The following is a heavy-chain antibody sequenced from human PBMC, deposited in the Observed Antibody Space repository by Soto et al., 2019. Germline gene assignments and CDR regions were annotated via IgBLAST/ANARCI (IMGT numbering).Heavy chain of an antibody. V-gene: IGHV3-21*01. CDR2: ISSRSDI. Sequence: VGSLRLSCVCSVFIFSNYSINCVRHSPGKGLEWVSSISSRSDIYYAESVKGRFTISRDNAKNSVSLQMNSLRAEDTAVYYCAREYTAWPIDYGLEVWGQGTTVIVSS. CDR3: AREYTAWPIDYGLEV. J-gene: IGHJ6*01. D-gene: IGHD2-2*02. CDR1: VFIFSNYS.